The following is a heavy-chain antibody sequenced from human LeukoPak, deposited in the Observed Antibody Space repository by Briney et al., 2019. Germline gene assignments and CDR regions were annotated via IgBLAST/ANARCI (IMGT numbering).Heavy chain of an antibody. CDR3: AKAVAAADYFDY. CDR1: GFTFSSYA. D-gene: IGHD6-13*01. CDR2: ISGSGGST. J-gene: IGHJ4*02. V-gene: IGHV3-23*01. Sequence: GGSLRFSCAASGFTFSSYATSWVRQAPGKGLEWVSAISGSGGSTYYADSVKGRFTISRDNSKNTLYLQMNSLRAEDTAVYYCAKAVAAADYFDYWGQGTLVTVSS.